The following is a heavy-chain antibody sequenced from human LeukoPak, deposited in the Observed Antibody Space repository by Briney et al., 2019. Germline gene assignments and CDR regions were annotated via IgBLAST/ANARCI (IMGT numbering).Heavy chain of an antibody. J-gene: IGHJ4*02. CDR2: INQDGSVK. CDR1: GFTFSTYW. D-gene: IGHD3-22*01. Sequence: SGGSLRLSCAASGFTFSTYWMSWVRQAPGKGLEWVANINQDGSVKYYMDSVKGRFTISRDNAKNSLYLQMNSLRAEDTAVYYCARGRFNYDSSGYSSFYHWGQGTLVTVSS. CDR3: ARGRFNYDSSGYSSFYH. V-gene: IGHV3-7*01.